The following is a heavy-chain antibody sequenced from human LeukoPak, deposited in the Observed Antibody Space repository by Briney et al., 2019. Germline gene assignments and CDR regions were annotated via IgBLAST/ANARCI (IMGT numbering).Heavy chain of an antibody. CDR2: ISYDGSNK. J-gene: IGHJ4*02. CDR1: GFTFSSYA. D-gene: IGHD3-10*01. Sequence: PGGSLRLSCAASGFTFSSYAMHWVRQAPGKGLEWVAVISYDGSNKYYADSVKGRFTISRDNSKNTLYLQMNSLRAEDMAVYYCARDPRSDPIYYYGSGSYYRFGGVFDYWGQGTLVTVSS. V-gene: IGHV3-30-3*01. CDR3: ARDPRSDPIYYYGSGSYYRFGGVFDY.